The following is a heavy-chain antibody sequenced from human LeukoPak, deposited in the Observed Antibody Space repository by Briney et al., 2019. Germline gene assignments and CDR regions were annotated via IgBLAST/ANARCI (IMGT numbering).Heavy chain of an antibody. V-gene: IGHV3-30*03. J-gene: IGHJ4*01. CDR2: ISYDGTIK. D-gene: IGHD6-19*01. CDR3: ARDLVAGSPDYFDY. Sequence: GGSLRLSCAASGFIFTSYSINWLRQAPGQGLEWVAVISYDGTIKSYADSVKGRFTISRDTSKNTLYLQMNSLRAEDTAVYYCARDLVAGSPDYFDYWGQGTLVTVSS. CDR1: GFIFTSYS.